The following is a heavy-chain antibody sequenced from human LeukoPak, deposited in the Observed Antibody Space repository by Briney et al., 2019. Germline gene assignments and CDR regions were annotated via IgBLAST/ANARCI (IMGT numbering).Heavy chain of an antibody. V-gene: IGHV3-23*01. CDR2: ISGSGGST. D-gene: IGHD3-22*01. CDR3: AKSTKPYYYDSSGYYNDAFDI. CDR1: GFTFSSYW. J-gene: IGHJ3*02. Sequence: GGSLRLSCAASGFTFSSYWMHWVRQAPGEGLEWVSTISGSGGSTYYADSVKGRFTISRDNSKNTLYLQMNSLRAEDTAVYYCAKSTKPYYYDSSGYYNDAFDIWGQGTMVTVSS.